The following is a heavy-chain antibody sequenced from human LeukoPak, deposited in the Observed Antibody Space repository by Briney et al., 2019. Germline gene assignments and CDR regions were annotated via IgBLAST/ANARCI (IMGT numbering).Heavy chain of an antibody. CDR3: ARDHPNY. Sequence: GGSLRLSCEASGFTFNTYIMNWVRQAPGKGLEWVSYITGNSHTIYYADSVKGRFTISKDNAKNSLHLQMNSLRAEDTAVYYCARDHPNYWGQGTLVTVSS. CDR2: ITGNSHTI. CDR1: GFTFNTYI. J-gene: IGHJ4*02. V-gene: IGHV3-48*01.